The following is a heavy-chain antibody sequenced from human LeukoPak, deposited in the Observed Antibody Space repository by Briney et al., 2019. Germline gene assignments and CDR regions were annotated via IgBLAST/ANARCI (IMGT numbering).Heavy chain of an antibody. J-gene: IGHJ4*02. V-gene: IGHV4-59*01. CDR3: ARYSYSGSYFDY. D-gene: IGHD1-26*01. CDR1: GDSISSDY. CDR2: IHYSGST. Sequence: SETLSLSCTVSGDSISSDYWSWIRQPPGKGLEWIGYIHYSGSTNYNPSLKSRVTISVDTSKNQFSLKLSSVTAADTAVYYCARYSYSGSYFDYWGQGTLVTVSS.